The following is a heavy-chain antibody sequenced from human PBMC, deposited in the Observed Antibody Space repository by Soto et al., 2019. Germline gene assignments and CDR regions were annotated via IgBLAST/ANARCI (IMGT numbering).Heavy chain of an antibody. Sequence: GGSLRLSCAASGFTFSSYAMSWVRQTPGKGLEWVSAISGTGSPTYYADSVMGRFTISRDNSKNTLYLQMNSLRADDTAVYYCARDPYDSSGPQPPHAFDIWGQGTMVTVSS. CDR2: ISGTGSPT. V-gene: IGHV3-23*01. CDR3: ARDPYDSSGPQPPHAFDI. J-gene: IGHJ3*02. CDR1: GFTFSSYA. D-gene: IGHD3-22*01.